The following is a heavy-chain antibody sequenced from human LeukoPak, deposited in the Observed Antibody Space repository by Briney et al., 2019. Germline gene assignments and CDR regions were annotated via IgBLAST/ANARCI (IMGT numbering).Heavy chain of an antibody. J-gene: IGHJ4*02. V-gene: IGHV4-39*07. CDR2: IYYSGNT. CDR1: GGSISSSFYY. D-gene: IGHD6-13*01. Sequence: SETLSLTCTVSGGSISSSFYYWGWIRQPPGKGLEWIGSIYYSGNTYYNPSLKSRVTISVDTSKNQFSLKLSSVTAADTAVYYCARVGQLAFDYWGQGTLVTVSS. CDR3: ARVGQLAFDY.